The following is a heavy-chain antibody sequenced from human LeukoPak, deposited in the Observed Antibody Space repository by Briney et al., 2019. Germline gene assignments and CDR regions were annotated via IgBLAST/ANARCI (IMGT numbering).Heavy chain of an antibody. CDR3: AKDFGEVPGEGFDI. CDR1: GFTFSTFA. Sequence: GGSLRLSCAASGFTFSTFAMTWVRQAPGKGLEWVSGISGSGGSTYYADSVKGRFTISRDNSKKTLYLQMNSLRAENTAVYYCAKDFGEVPGEGFDIWGQGTMVTVSS. V-gene: IGHV3-23*01. J-gene: IGHJ3*02. CDR2: ISGSGGST. D-gene: IGHD3-16*01.